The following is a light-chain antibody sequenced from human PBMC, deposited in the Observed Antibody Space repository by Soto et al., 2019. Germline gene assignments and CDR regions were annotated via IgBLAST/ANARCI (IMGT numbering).Light chain of an antibody. CDR2: GAS. J-gene: IGKJ1*01. V-gene: IGKV3-15*01. CDR1: QSVRTN. Sequence: EIVMTQSPATLSVSPGERATLSCRASQSVRTNLAWYQQTPGQAPRLLIFGASARATGIPARFSGSGSGTEFTLTISSLQSEDFAVYYCQQYNNWLGTFGQGTKVEIK. CDR3: QQYNNWLGT.